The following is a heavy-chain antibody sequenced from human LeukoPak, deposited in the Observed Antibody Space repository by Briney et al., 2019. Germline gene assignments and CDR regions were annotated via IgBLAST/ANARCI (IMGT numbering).Heavy chain of an antibody. CDR1: GGSFSGYY. CDR2: INHSGST. J-gene: IGHJ6*03. CDR3: ARGICSSPSRKGGNYMDL. V-gene: IGHV4-34*01. Sequence: SETLSLTCAVYGGSFSGYYWSWIRQPPGKGLEWIGEINHSGSTNYNPSLKSRVTISVDMSKNQFSLKLSSVTAADTALYYCARGICSSPSRKGGNYMDLGAKGPRVTVP. D-gene: IGHD2-2*01.